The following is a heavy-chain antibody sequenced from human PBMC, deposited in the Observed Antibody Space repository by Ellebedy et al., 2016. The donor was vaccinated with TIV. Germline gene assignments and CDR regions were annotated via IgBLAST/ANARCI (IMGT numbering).Heavy chain of an antibody. CDR1: GGSISSSSYC. D-gene: IGHD3-3*01. CDR2: IYFGGST. Sequence: SETLSLXCTVSGGSISSSSYCWDWIRKPPGKGLEWIGSIYFGGSTFYTPSLKSRVTISVDTSKDQFSLSLDSVTAADTAVYYCAGRPYYTSPGGNNWFDPWGQGTPVTVSS. V-gene: IGHV4-39*01. J-gene: IGHJ5*02. CDR3: AGRPYYTSPGGNNWFDP.